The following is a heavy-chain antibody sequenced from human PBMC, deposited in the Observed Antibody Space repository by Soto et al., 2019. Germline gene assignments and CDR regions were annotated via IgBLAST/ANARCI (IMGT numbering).Heavy chain of an antibody. J-gene: IGHJ6*02. CDR3: ARDSVLAAAGIPTYYYYGMDV. CDR1: GFTFSSYI. Sequence: GGSLRLSCAASGFTFSSYIMNWVRQAPGKGLEWVSSISSSSSYIYYADSVKGRFTISRDNAKNSLYLQMNSLRAEDTAVYYCARDSVLAAAGIPTYYYYGMDVWCQGTTVTVSS. D-gene: IGHD6-13*01. V-gene: IGHV3-21*01. CDR2: ISSSSSYI.